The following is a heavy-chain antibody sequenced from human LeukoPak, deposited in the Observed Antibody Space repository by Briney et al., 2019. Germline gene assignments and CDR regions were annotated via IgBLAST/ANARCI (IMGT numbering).Heavy chain of an antibody. V-gene: IGHV4-59*08. CDR3: ARQSGSSSPDY. D-gene: IGHD6-6*01. J-gene: IGHJ4*02. CDR2: IYYSGST. CDR1: GGSISGYY. Sequence: SETLSLTCTVSGGSISGYYWSWIRQPPGKGLECIGYIYYSGSTNYNPSLKSRVTISVDTSRNQFSLKLTSVTAADTAVYYCARQSGSSSPDYWGQGTLVTVSS.